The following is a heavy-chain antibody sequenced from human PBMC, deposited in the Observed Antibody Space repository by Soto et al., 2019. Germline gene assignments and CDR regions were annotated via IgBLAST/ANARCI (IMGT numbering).Heavy chain of an antibody. CDR1: GGSFSGYY. CDR3: ARVAVPAAYYYYYYMDV. Sequence: QVQLQQWGAGLLKPSETLSLTCAVYGGSFSGYYWSWIRQPPGKGLEWIGEINHSGSTNYNPSLKGRVTISVDTSKNQFSLKLSSVTAADTAGYYCARVAVPAAYYYYYYMDVWGKGPRSPSP. J-gene: IGHJ6*03. CDR2: INHSGST. V-gene: IGHV4-34*01. D-gene: IGHD2-2*01.